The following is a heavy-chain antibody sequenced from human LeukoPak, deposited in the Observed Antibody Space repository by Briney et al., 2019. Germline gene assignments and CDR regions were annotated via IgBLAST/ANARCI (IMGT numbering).Heavy chain of an antibody. CDR1: GASINSDAYW. CDR3: AREAASTLMDV. J-gene: IGHJ6*02. D-gene: IGHD3-3*02. Sequence: SETLSLTCTVSGASINSDAYWWNWIRQHPGKGLEWIGHFSYSGSTYYNPSLRSRVTILVDTSKNQFSLNLTSVTAADTAVYYCAREAASTLMDVWGQGTTVTVSS. V-gene: IGHV4-31*03. CDR2: FSYSGST.